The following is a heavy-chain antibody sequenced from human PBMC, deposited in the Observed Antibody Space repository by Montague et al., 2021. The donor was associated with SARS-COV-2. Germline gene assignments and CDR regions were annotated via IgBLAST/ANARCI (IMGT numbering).Heavy chain of an antibody. Sequence: VKPTQTLTLTCTFSGFSLSTSGMCVSWIRQPPGKALEWLARIDWDDDKYYNTSLKTRLTISKDTSKNQVVLTMTNMDPVDTATYYCARDYIAAAGIYYYYYGRDVWGQGTTVTVSS. J-gene: IGHJ6*02. CDR3: ARDYIAAAGIYYYYYGRDV. CDR2: IDWDDDK. V-gene: IGHV2-70*11. CDR1: GFSLSTSGMC. D-gene: IGHD6-13*01.